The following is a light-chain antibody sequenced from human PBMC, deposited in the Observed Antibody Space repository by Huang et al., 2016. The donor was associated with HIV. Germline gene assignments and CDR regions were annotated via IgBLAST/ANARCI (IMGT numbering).Light chain of an antibody. V-gene: IGKV4-1*01. J-gene: IGKJ4*01. CDR1: QSVFDSSTNKNY. CDR2: WAD. Sequence: DIVMTQSPDSLAVSLGERATINCKSSQSVFDSSTNKNYLAWYQHKPGQPPKILIYWADTRKSGVPDRFSGSGSGTDFTLTISSLQAEDVAVYYCQQYYSSLTFGGGTKVEIK. CDR3: QQYYSSLT.